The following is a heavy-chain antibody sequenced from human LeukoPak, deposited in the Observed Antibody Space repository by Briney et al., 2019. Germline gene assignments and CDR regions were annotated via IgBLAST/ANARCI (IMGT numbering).Heavy chain of an antibody. CDR1: GYTFTSYG. CDR2: ISAYNGNT. V-gene: IGHV1-18*01. Sequence: ASVKVSCKASGYTFTSYGISWVRQAPGQGLEWMGRISAYNGNTNYAQKLQGRVTMTTDTSTSTAYMELRSLRSDDTAVYYCARRGSGWHLDAFDIWGQGTMVTVSS. D-gene: IGHD6-19*01. CDR3: ARRGSGWHLDAFDI. J-gene: IGHJ3*02.